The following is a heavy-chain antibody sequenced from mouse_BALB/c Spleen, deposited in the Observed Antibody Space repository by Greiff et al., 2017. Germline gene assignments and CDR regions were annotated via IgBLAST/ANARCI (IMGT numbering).Heavy chain of an antibody. V-gene: IGHV5-12-2*01. CDR3: ARHAYGYVDY. Sequence: EVKLMESGGGLVQPGGSLKLSCAASGFTFSSYTMSWVRQTPEKRLEWVAYISNGGGSTYYPDTVKGRFTISRDNAKNTLYLQMSSLKSEDTAMYYCARHAYGYVDYWGQGTTLTVSS. CDR2: ISNGGGST. D-gene: IGHD1-1*01. J-gene: IGHJ2*01. CDR1: GFTFSSYT.